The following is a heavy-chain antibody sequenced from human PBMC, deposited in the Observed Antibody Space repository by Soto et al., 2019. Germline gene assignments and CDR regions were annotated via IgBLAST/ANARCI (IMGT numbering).Heavy chain of an antibody. CDR1: GYTFTNYA. J-gene: IGHJ3*02. Sequence: QVQFVQSGAELKKPGASVKVSCKASGYTFTNYAMHWVRQAPGQRLEWMGWINAGNGNTKYSQKFQGRVTITRDTSARTAYVELTSLRSDDTAVYYCARAGYCSSTGCSDAFDIWGQGTLVTVSS. D-gene: IGHD2-2*01. CDR3: ARAGYCSSTGCSDAFDI. CDR2: INAGNGNT. V-gene: IGHV1-3*01.